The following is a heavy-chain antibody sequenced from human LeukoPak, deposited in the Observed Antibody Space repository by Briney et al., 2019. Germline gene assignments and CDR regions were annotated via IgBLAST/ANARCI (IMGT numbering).Heavy chain of an antibody. CDR1: GFTFTSYW. D-gene: IGHD2-15*01. CDR2: IYPGDSDT. V-gene: IGHV5-51*01. Sequence: GESLKISCKGSGFTFTSYWIGWVRPMPGKGLEWMGIIYPGDSDTTYSPSFQGQVTISADKSISTAYLQWSSLKASDTAMYYCARLRVTYCSGGRCYSDYWGQGTLVTVSS. CDR3: ARLRVTYCSGGRCYSDY. J-gene: IGHJ4*02.